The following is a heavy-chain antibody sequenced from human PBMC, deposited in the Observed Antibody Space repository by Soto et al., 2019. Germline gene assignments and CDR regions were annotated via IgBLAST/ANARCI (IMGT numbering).Heavy chain of an antibody. J-gene: IGHJ4*02. CDR2: ISGGGGST. CDR1: GFTFSSYA. V-gene: IGHV3-23*01. D-gene: IGHD3-22*01. CDR3: AKATPVLYDSSGYYTYDY. Sequence: GGSLRLSCAASGFTFSSYAMSWVRQAPGKGLEWVSAISGGGGSTYYADSVKGRFTISRDNSKNTLYLQMNSLRAEDTAVYYCAKATPVLYDSSGYYTYDYWGQGTLVTVSS.